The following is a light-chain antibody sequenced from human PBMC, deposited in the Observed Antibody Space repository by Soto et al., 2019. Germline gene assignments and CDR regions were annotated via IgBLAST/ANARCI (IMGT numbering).Light chain of an antibody. V-gene: IGLV2-14*01. CDR1: SRDVGGYNY. CDR2: EGS. J-gene: IGLJ1*01. CDR3: CSYASSSTYV. Sequence: QSALTQPASVSGSPGQSITISCTGTSRDVGGYNYVSWYQHDPGKAPKLLIYEGSKRPSGVSDRFSGSKSGNTASLTISGLQAEDEADYYCCSYASSSTYVFGTGTKVTVL.